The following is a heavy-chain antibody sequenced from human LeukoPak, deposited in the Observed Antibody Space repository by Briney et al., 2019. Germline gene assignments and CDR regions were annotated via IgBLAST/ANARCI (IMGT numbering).Heavy chain of an antibody. J-gene: IGHJ4*02. CDR3: ASTSRLSRLTMATTPNFDY. Sequence: PSETLSLTCAVYGGSFSGYYWSWIRQPPGKGLEWIGEINHSGSTSYNPSLKSRVTISVDTSKNQFSLKLSSVTAADTAVYYCASTSRLSRLTMATTPNFDYWGQGTLVTVSS. V-gene: IGHV4-34*01. CDR2: INHSGST. CDR1: GGSFSGYY. D-gene: IGHD5-24*01.